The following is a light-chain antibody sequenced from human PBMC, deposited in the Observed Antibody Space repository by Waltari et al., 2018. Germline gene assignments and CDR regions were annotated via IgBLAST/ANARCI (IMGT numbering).Light chain of an antibody. V-gene: IGKV1-33*01. J-gene: IGKJ1*01. CDR2: DAS. CDR1: QDIYNY. CDR3: QHYDGVPPWT. Sequence: DVQLTQSPSSLSASVGDRVTITCQASQDIYNYLNWFQQKPGKAPKLLIYDASTLETGVPSRFSGSGSGTDFVFTISRLQPEDIATYYCQHYDGVPPWTFGQGTRVDFK.